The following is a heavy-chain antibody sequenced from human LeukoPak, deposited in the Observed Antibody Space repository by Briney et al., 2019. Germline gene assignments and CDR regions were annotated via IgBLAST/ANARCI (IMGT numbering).Heavy chain of an antibody. D-gene: IGHD5-18*01. Sequence: GGSLRLFCVGSGLTVSNHWMSWVRQAPGKGLEWVANIREERGQEYYVDSVKGRFTISKNSAKNSLYLQMNTLRVEDTAMYYCASLDTAKQPLANHWGQGTLVTVSS. CDR1: GLTVSNHW. V-gene: IGHV3-7*03. CDR2: IREERGQE. J-gene: IGHJ4*02. CDR3: ASLDTAKQPLANH.